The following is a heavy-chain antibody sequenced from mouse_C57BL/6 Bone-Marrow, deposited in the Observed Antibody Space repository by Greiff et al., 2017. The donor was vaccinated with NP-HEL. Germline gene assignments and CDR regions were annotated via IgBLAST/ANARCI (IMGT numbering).Heavy chain of an antibody. CDR1: GYTFTSYW. V-gene: IGHV1-69*01. Sequence: QVHVKQPGAELVMPGASVKLSCKASGYTFTSYWMHWVKQRPGQGLEWIGEIDPSDSYTNYNQKFKGKSTLTVDKSSSTAYMQLSSLTSEDSAVYYCAREGNWAYYFDYWGQGTTLTVSS. CDR2: IDPSDSYT. J-gene: IGHJ2*01. D-gene: IGHD4-1*01. CDR3: AREGNWAYYFDY.